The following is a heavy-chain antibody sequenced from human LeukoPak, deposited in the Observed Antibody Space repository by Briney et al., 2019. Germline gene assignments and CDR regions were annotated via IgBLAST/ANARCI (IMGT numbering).Heavy chain of an antibody. Sequence: GGSLRLSCAASGITFSSYTFSSYSMNWVRQAPGKGLEWVSYISSSSSYIYYADSVKGRFTISRDNAKNSLYLQMNSLRAEDTAVYYCARAVGCSSTSCRPPYYYYMDVWGKGTTVTVSS. V-gene: IGHV3-21*05. CDR1: GITFSSYTFSSYS. CDR3: ARAVGCSSTSCRPPYYYYMDV. D-gene: IGHD2-2*01. CDR2: ISSSSSYI. J-gene: IGHJ6*03.